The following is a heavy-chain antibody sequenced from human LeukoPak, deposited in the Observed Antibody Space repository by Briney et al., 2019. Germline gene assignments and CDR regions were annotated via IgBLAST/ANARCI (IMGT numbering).Heavy chain of an antibody. D-gene: IGHD2-21*01. Sequence: ASVKVFCKASGYTFTDHYMQWLRQAPGQGLEWMGWINPNSGGTVLAQKFQDRITMTRGTSISTVYMELSRLSSDDTAVYYCARDTSLLGWFDPWGQGTLVTVSS. J-gene: IGHJ5*02. CDR2: INPNSGGT. CDR1: GYTFTDHY. CDR3: ARDTSLLGWFDP. V-gene: IGHV1-2*02.